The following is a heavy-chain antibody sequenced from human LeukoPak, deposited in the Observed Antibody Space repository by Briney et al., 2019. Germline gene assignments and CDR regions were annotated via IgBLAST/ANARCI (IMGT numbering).Heavy chain of an antibody. CDR3: ESEYYYYSSGDFDY. Sequence: GASEKLSCKGSGYTFTSYYIHWVRHGPGQGLEWVGKINPSGDRTSYAQKNPGRDTLTTDTATSTNYMELRSLRSVDPAVQYSESEYYYYSSGDFDYWGQGTLVTVSS. D-gene: IGHD3-22*01. CDR1: GYTFTSYY. J-gene: IGHJ4*02. V-gene: IGHV1-46*01. CDR2: INPSGDRT.